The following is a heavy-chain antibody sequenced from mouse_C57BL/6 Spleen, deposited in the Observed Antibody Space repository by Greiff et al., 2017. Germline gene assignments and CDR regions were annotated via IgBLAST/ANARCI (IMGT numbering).Heavy chain of an antibody. CDR1: GYTFTSYW. J-gene: IGHJ4*01. CDR2: IDPSDSET. D-gene: IGHD3-3*01. CDR3: ARSGTGGYAMDY. Sequence: QVQLKQPGAELVRPGSSVKLSCKASGYTFTSYWMHWVKQRPIQGLEWIGNIDPSDSETHYNQKFKDKATLTVDKSSSTAYMQLSSLTSEDSAVYYCARSGTGGYAMDYWGQGTSVTVSS. V-gene: IGHV1-52*01.